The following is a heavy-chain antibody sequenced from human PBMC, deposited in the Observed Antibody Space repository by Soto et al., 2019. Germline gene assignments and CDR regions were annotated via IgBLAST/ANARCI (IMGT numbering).Heavy chain of an antibody. CDR2: IYYSGNT. V-gene: IGHV4-59*08. D-gene: IGHD2-2*01. J-gene: IGHJ4*02. CDR3: ARSPPLYYFDY. CDR1: GGSISTYY. Sequence: SETLSLTCTVSGGSISTYYWSWIRQPPGKGLEWIGYIYYSGNTDYNPSLKSRVTIAVDTSKNQFSLKLTSVTAADTAVYYCARSPPLYYFDYWGQGTLVTVSS.